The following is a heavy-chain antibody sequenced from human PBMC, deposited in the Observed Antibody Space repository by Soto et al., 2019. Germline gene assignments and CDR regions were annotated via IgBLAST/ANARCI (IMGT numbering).Heavy chain of an antibody. V-gene: IGHV3-11*01. J-gene: IGHJ6*02. CDR3: ARDGDRYSYGSIKYYYYGMDV. CDR2: ISSSGSTI. CDR1: GFTFSDYY. Sequence: QVQLVESGGGLVKPGGSLRLSCAASGFTFSDYYMSWIRQAPGKGLEWVSYISSSGSTIYYADSVKGRFTISRDSAKNSLYLQMNSLRAEDTAVYYCARDGDRYSYGSIKYYYYGMDVWGQGTTVTVSS. D-gene: IGHD5-18*01.